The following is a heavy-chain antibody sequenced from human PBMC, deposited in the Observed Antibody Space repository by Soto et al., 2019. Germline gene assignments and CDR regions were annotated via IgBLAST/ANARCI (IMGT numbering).Heavy chain of an antibody. Sequence: QVQLVQSGAEVKKPGSSVKVSCKASGGTFSSYAISWVRQAPGQGLEWMGGIIPIFGTANYAQKFQGRVTITADESTSTAYMELSSLRSEDTAVYYCARSSFRRFLEWFIPLPFAYWGQGTLVTVSS. CDR1: GGTFSSYA. D-gene: IGHD3-3*01. CDR3: ARSSFRRFLEWFIPLPFAY. CDR2: IIPIFGTA. J-gene: IGHJ4*02. V-gene: IGHV1-69*12.